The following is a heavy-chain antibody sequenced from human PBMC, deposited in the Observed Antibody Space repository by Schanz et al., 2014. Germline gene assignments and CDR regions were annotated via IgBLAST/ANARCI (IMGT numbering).Heavy chain of an antibody. V-gene: IGHV3-23*01. J-gene: IGHJ4*01. Sequence: CAASGFTFTNYAMTWVRQAPGKGLEWVSGISGSGGSSYDADSVKGRFTISRDNAKNTLYLQMNSLSVDETIEDHSVQTVPAANHHVDWTLRIVKNY. CDR1: GFTFTNYA. CDR2: ISGSGGSS. CDR3: VQTVPAANHHVDWTLRIVKNY. D-gene: IGHD2-2*01.